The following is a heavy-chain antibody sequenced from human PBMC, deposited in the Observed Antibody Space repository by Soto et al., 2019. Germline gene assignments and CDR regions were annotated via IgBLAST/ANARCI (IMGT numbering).Heavy chain of an antibody. CDR2: IIPIFGTA. D-gene: IGHD4-4*01. V-gene: IGHV1-69*12. J-gene: IGHJ6*02. CDR1: GGTFSSYA. CDR3: ASPTVGYYNGMDV. Sequence: QVQLVQSGAEVKKPGSSVKVSGKASGGTFSSYAISWVRQAPGQGLAWMGGIIPIFGTADYAQKFRGRVTITADESTSTGYRELSSLRSEDTAVYYCASPTVGYYNGMDVWGQGTTVTVSS.